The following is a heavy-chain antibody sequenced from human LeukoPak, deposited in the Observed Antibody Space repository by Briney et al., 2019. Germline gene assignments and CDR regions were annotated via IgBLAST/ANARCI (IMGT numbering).Heavy chain of an antibody. J-gene: IGHJ4*02. V-gene: IGHV3-30*02. CDR1: GFTFSGSG. Sequence: PGGSLRLSCAASGFTFSGSGMHWVRQAPGKGLEWVTFIRYDGSNKYYTDSVKGRFTISRDNSKNTLYPQMDSLRAEDTAVYYCARDYDFWSGYYSPTRGYFGHWGQGTLVTVSS. CDR2: IRYDGSNK. D-gene: IGHD3-3*01. CDR3: ARDYDFWSGYYSPTRGYFGH.